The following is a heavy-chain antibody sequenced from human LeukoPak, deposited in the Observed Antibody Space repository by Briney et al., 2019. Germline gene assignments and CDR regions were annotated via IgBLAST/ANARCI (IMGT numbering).Heavy chain of an antibody. CDR1: GGTFSSYA. CDR3: AREKGSTDCGMDV. Sequence: SGNVSCKPSGGTFSSYAISWVRQAPGQGLEWMGGIITIFGTANYAQKFQGRVTITADESTSTAYMELSSLRSEDTAVYYCAREKGSTDCGMDVWGKGTTVTVSS. V-gene: IGHV1-69*13. CDR2: IITIFGTA. J-gene: IGHJ6*04. D-gene: IGHD2-2*01.